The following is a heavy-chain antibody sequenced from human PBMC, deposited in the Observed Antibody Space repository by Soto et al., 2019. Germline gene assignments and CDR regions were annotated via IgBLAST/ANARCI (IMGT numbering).Heavy chain of an antibody. Sequence: QVQLVQSGAEVTKPGSSVKVSCKASGGTFSSYAISWVRQAPGQGLEWMGGIIPIFGTANYAQKFQGRVTITADESTSTAYMELSSLRSEDTAVYYCARGAASIAARPSYYYGMDVWGQGTTVTVSS. CDR1: GGTFSSYA. V-gene: IGHV1-69*01. CDR2: IIPIFGTA. CDR3: ARGAASIAARPSYYYGMDV. D-gene: IGHD6-6*01. J-gene: IGHJ6*02.